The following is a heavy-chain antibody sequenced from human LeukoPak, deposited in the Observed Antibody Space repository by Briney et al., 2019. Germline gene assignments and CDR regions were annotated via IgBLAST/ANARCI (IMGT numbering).Heavy chain of an antibody. J-gene: IGHJ5*01. CDR2: IKEDGSER. Sequence: PGGSPRLSCVASGSIFSSSWMSWVRQAPGKGLEWVANIKEDGSERYYVDSVKGRFTISRDNAKNSLFLQMNSLRVDDTAVYYCARDARSSTQFDWFDSWGQGTLVTVSS. CDR3: ARDARSSTQFDWFDS. CDR1: GSIFSSSW. D-gene: IGHD6-13*01. V-gene: IGHV3-7*01.